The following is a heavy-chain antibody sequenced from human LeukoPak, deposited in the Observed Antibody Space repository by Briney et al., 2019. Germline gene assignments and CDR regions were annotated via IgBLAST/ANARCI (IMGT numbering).Heavy chain of an antibody. CDR1: GFTFSSYG. J-gene: IGHJ4*02. CDR2: ISWNSGSI. Sequence: GGSLRLSCAASGFTFSSYGMHWVRQAPGKGLEWVSGISWNSGSIGYADSVKGRFTISRDNAKNSLYLQMNSLRAEDTALYYCAKAYYYDSSGYSSRFDYWGQGTLVTVSS. D-gene: IGHD3-22*01. CDR3: AKAYYYDSSGYSSRFDY. V-gene: IGHV3-9*01.